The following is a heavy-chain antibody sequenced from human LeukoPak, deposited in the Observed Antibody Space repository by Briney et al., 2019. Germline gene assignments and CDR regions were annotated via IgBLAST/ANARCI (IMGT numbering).Heavy chain of an antibody. J-gene: IGHJ4*02. Sequence: ASVKVSCKASGYTFTGYYMHWVRQAPGQGLEWMGWINPNSGGTNYAQKFQGRVTMTRDTSISTAYMELSRLRSDDTAVYYCAREGGGSYSYFDYWGQGTLVTVSS. D-gene: IGHD1-26*01. CDR2: INPNSGGT. CDR1: GYTFTGYY. CDR3: AREGGGSYSYFDY. V-gene: IGHV1-2*02.